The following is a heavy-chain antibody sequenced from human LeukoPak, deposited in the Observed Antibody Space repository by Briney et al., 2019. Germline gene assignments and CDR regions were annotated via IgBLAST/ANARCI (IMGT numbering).Heavy chain of an antibody. J-gene: IGHJ4*02. D-gene: IGHD2-2*01. Sequence: SETLSLTCAVYGGSFSGYYWSWIRQPPGKGLEWIGEINHSGSTNYNPSLKSRVTISVDTSKNQFSLKLSSVTAADTAVYYCARRSHSRYCSSTSCSYYFDYWGQGTLVTVSS. CDR1: GGSFSGYY. V-gene: IGHV4-34*01. CDR3: ARRSHSRYCSSTSCSYYFDY. CDR2: INHSGST.